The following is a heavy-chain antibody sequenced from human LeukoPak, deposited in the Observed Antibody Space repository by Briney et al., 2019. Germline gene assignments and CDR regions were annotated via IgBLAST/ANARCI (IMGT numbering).Heavy chain of an antibody. CDR3: AKDMGIRDGYNKAFDY. D-gene: IGHD5-24*01. J-gene: IGHJ4*02. CDR1: GFIFDERA. CDR2: INWNSVNI. V-gene: IGHV3-9*01. Sequence: PGRSLRLSCAASGFIFDERAMHWGRQAPGEGLEWVSAINWNSVNIGYADSVKGRFNISRDNAKNSLYLQMNSLRAEDTALYYCAKDMGIRDGYNKAFDYWGQGTLVTVSS.